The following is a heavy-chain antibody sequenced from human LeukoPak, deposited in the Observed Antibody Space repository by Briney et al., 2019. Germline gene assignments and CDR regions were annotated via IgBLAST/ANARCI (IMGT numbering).Heavy chain of an antibody. D-gene: IGHD1-26*01. Sequence: PGGSLRLSCAASGFTFSNAWMSWVRQAPGKGLEWVGFIRSKAYGGTTEYAASVKGRFTISREDSNSVAYVQMNSLKTEDTAVYYCTARRGGSRLDYWGQGTLVTVSS. V-gene: IGHV3-49*04. CDR2: IRSKAYGGTT. CDR1: GFTFSNAW. CDR3: TARRGGSRLDY. J-gene: IGHJ4*02.